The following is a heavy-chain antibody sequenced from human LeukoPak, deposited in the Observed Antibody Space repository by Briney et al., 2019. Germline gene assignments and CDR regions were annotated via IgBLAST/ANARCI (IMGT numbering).Heavy chain of an antibody. CDR2: ISAYNGNT. J-gene: IGHJ5*02. Sequence: ASVKVSCKASGYTFTSYGISWVRQAPGQGREWMGWISAYNGNTNYAQKLQGRVTMTTDTSTSTAYMELRSLRSDDTAVYYCARGYCSGGSCSYNWFDPWGQGTLVTVSS. CDR1: GYTFTSYG. CDR3: ARGYCSGGSCSYNWFDP. D-gene: IGHD2-15*01. V-gene: IGHV1-18*01.